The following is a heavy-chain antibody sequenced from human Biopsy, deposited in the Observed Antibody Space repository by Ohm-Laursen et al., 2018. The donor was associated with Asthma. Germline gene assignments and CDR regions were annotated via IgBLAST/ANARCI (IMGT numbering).Heavy chain of an antibody. J-gene: IGHJ4*02. Sequence: SLRLSCTASGFTVSRDHMFWVRQAPGKGLEWVSVIYSGGTSHTADSVRGRFTISRDFSKNTLHLQMHSLRAEDTAVYYCARGDSSNWSHYYFDYWGQGTPVTVSS. CDR3: ARGDSSNWSHYYFDY. D-gene: IGHD3-22*01. V-gene: IGHV3-53*01. CDR2: IYSGGTS. CDR1: GFTVSRDH.